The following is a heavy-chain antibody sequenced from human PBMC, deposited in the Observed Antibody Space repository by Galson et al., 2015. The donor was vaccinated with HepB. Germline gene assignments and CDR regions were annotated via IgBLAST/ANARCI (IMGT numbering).Heavy chain of an antibody. Sequence: SVKVSCKASGYSFTDYCLHWVRQAPGQGLEWMGWIKSNSGDTNYAQKFQGRVTMTRDTSISTAYMELSRLRFDDTAVYYCARLRICKYTYGYGFDPWGQGTLVTVSS. V-gene: IGHV1-2*02. CDR2: IKSNSGDT. CDR3: ARLRICKYTYGYGFDP. J-gene: IGHJ5*02. CDR1: GYSFTDYC. D-gene: IGHD5-18*01.